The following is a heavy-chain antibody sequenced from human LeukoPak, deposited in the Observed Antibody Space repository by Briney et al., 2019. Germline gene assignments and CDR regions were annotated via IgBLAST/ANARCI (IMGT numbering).Heavy chain of an antibody. CDR2: TKQDGSEK. D-gene: IGHD2-2*02. CDR1: GFTFSSYW. J-gene: IGHJ6*03. CDR3: ARVWCSSTSCYSTPPDYMDV. Sequence: GGSLRLSCAASGFTFSSYWMSWVRQAPGKGLEWVATTKQDGSEKYYVDSVKGRFTISRDNAKNSLYLQMNSLRAEDTAVYYCARVWCSSTSCYSTPPDYMDVWGKGTTVTVSS. V-gene: IGHV3-7*01.